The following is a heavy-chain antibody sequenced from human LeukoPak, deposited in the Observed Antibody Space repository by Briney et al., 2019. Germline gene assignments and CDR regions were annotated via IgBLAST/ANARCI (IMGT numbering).Heavy chain of an antibody. D-gene: IGHD6-25*01. CDR3: ARGLFAGSGWPFDY. CDR1: GGSFSGYY. CDR2: INHSGST. J-gene: IGHJ4*02. V-gene: IGHV4-34*01. Sequence: SETLSLTCAVYGGSFSGYYWSWIRQPPGKGLEWIGEINHSGSTNYNPSLKSRVTISVDTSKNQFSLKLSSMTAADTAVYYCARGLFAGSGWPFDYWGQGTLVTVSS.